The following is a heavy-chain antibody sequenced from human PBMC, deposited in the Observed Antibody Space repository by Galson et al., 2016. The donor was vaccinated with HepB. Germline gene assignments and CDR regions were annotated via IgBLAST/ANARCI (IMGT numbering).Heavy chain of an antibody. Sequence: ETLSLTCTVSGGSISSDTWWTWLRQPPGKGLEWIGEIFRSGGTNYNPSLKSRVTISVDKSKHQFSLRLSSVTAADTALYFCTKRGEFYSGSGELAKTVSPPFDSWGQGTLVTVSS. D-gene: IGHD3-10*01. CDR1: GGSISSDTW. J-gene: IGHJ4*02. CDR2: IFRSGGT. V-gene: IGHV4-4*01. CDR3: TKRGEFYSGSGELAKTVSPPFDS.